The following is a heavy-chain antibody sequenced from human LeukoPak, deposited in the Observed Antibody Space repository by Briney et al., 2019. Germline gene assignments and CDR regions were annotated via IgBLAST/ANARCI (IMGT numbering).Heavy chain of an antibody. CDR2: INHSGST. CDR3: ARGPGGFDI. Sequence: PSETLSLTCAVYGGSFSGYYWSWIRQPPGKGLEWIGEINHSGSTNYNPSLKSRVTISVDRSKNQFSPKLSSVTAADTVVYYCARGPGGFDIWGQGTMVTVSS. CDR1: GGSFSGYY. V-gene: IGHV4-34*01. D-gene: IGHD3-10*01. J-gene: IGHJ3*02.